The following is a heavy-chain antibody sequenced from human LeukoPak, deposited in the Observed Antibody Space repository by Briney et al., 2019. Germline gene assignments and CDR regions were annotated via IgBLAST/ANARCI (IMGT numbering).Heavy chain of an antibody. Sequence: SVKVSCKASGYTFTIYDINWVRQAPGQGLEYMGWMNPKTGGTVYAQKFQGRVTMTRNTSISTAYMELSSLRSEDTAVYYCARWWGSGWYGNYYGMDVWGQGTTVTVSS. J-gene: IGHJ6*02. CDR3: ARWWGSGWYGNYYGMDV. CDR2: MNPKTGGT. CDR1: GYTFTIYD. D-gene: IGHD6-19*01. V-gene: IGHV1-8*01.